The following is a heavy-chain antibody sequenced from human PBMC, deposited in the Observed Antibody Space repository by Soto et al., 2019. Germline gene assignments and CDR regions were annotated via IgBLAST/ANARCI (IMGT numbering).Heavy chain of an antibody. CDR1: GLSFDVYA. Sequence: PGGCLRLSCAACGLSFDVYAVHWACQAPGKGLEWVSLISWDGGSTYYADSVKGRFTISRDNSKHSLYLQMNSLRTEDTALYYCAKGAYVFQGGYDLHYYHYVSAFRGKGTSVTVTP. J-gene: IGHJ6*04. CDR2: ISWDGGST. CDR3: AKGAYVFQGGYDLHYYHYVSAF. V-gene: IGHV3-43*01. D-gene: IGHD3-22*01.